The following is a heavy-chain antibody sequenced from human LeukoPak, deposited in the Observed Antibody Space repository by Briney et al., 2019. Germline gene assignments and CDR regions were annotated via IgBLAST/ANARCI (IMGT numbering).Heavy chain of an antibody. J-gene: IGHJ5*02. V-gene: IGHV1-69*04. CDR1: GGTFSSYA. CDR3: ARGLTTVTMIGSVDRHWFDP. D-gene: IGHD4-17*01. CDR2: IIPILGIA. Sequence: GASVKVSCKASGGTFSSYAISWVRQAPGQGLEWMGRIIPILGIANYAQKFQGRVTITADKSTSTAYMELSSLRAEDTAVYYCARGLTTVTMIGSVDRHWFDPWGQGTLVTVSS.